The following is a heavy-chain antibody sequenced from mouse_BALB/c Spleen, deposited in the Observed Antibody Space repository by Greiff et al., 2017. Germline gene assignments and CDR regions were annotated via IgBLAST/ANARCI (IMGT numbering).Heavy chain of an antibody. D-gene: IGHD1-2*01. V-gene: IGHV1-7*01. CDR2: INPSTGYT. CDR3: ARSGTTATTWFAY. J-gene: IGHJ3*01. CDR1: GYTFTSYW. Sequence: VQLQQSGAELAKPGASVKMSCKASGYTFTSYWMHWVKQRPGQGLEWIGYINPSTGYTEYNQKFKDKATLTADKSSSTAYMQLSSLTSEDSAVYYCARSGTTATTWFAYWGQGTLVTVSA.